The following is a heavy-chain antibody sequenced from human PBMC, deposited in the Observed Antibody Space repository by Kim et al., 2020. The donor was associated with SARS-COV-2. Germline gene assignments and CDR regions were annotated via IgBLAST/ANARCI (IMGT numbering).Heavy chain of an antibody. J-gene: IGHJ4*02. CDR1: GGSISSSTYY. V-gene: IGHV4-39*01. D-gene: IGHD2-15*01. Sequence: SETLSLTCTVSGGSISSSTYYWGWIRQPPGKGLEWIGSISYSGGTYYNPSLKSRVTMSVDTSKNQFSLRLSSVTAADTAVYYCARRDSNRWYLDYWGQGTLVTVSS. CDR3: ARRDSNRWYLDY. CDR2: ISYSGGT.